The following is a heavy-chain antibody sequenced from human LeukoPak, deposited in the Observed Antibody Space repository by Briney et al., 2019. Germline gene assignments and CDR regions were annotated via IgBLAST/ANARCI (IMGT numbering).Heavy chain of an antibody. J-gene: IGHJ4*02. D-gene: IGHD3-22*01. V-gene: IGHV3-48*03. CDR2: ISSSGVTT. CDR1: GFTYRTYE. Sequence: GGSLRLSCAASGFTYRTYEMNWVRQAPGKGLEWLSCISSSGVTTYYADSVKGRFTISRDNAKNSLYLQMNSLRAEDTAVYYCARGFRVNPPFDYWGQGTLVTDSS. CDR3: ARGFRVNPPFDY.